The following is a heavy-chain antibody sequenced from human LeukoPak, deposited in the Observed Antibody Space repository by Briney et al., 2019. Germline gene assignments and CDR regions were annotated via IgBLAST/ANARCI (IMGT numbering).Heavy chain of an antibody. CDR1: GGSISSSSYY. CDR2: IYYSGST. Sequence: SETLSLTCTVSGGSISSSSYYWGWIRQPPGKGLEWIGSIYYSGSTYYNPSLKSRVTISVDTSKNQFSLKLSSVTAADTAVYYCASEGSGYYSLPSYYYYMDVWGKGTTVTVSS. D-gene: IGHD3-3*01. V-gene: IGHV4-39*01. J-gene: IGHJ6*03. CDR3: ASEGSGYYSLPSYYYYMDV.